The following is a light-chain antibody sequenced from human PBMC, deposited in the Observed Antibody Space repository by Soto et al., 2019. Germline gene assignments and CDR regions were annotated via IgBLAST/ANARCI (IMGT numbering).Light chain of an antibody. V-gene: IGLV2-23*03. CDR3: CSYAGSSTFDVV. CDR2: EGS. Sequence: QSALTQPPSASGSPGQSVTISCTGTSSDVGGYKYVSWYQQHPGKAPKLMIYEGSKRPSGVSNRFSGSKSGNTASLTISGLQAEDEADYYCCSYAGSSTFDVVFGGGTKLTVL. J-gene: IGLJ2*01. CDR1: SSDVGGYKY.